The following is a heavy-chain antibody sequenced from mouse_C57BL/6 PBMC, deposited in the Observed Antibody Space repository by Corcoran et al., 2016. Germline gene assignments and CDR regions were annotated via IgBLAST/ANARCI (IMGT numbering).Heavy chain of an antibody. CDR1: GYTFTTYG. J-gene: IGHJ4*01. D-gene: IGHD2-4*01. CDR3: ARSSEGYDYDLLYAMDY. CDR2: INTYSGVP. V-gene: IGHV9-3*01. Sequence: QIQLVQSGPELKKPGETVKISCKASGYTFTTYGMSWVKQAPGKGLKWMGWINTYSGVPTYADDFKGRFAFSLETSASTAYLQINNLKNENTATYFCARSSEGYDYDLLYAMDYWGQGTSVTVSS.